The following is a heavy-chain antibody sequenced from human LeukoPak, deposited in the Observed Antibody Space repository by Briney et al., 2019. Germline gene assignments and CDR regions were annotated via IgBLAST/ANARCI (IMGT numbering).Heavy chain of an antibody. Sequence: GGSLRLSCVASGFTFIGYWMHWVRQPPGKGLVWVSRIKSDGSMTNYADSVKGRFTISRDNAKNTLYLQMNSLRAEDTAVYYCASQVVGAAFDPWGQGTLVTVSS. CDR2: IKSDGSMT. J-gene: IGHJ5*02. V-gene: IGHV3-74*01. D-gene: IGHD2-15*01. CDR1: GFTFIGYW. CDR3: ASQVVGAAFDP.